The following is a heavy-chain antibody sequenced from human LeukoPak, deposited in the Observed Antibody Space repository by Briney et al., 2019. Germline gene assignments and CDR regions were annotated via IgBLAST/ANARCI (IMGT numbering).Heavy chain of an antibody. V-gene: IGHV4-34*01. CDR3: AAITLYYYYYMDV. J-gene: IGHJ6*03. CDR1: GGSFSGYY. Sequence: SETLSLTCAVYGGSFSGYYWSWIRQPPGKGLEWIGEINHSGSTNYNPSLKSRVTISVDTSKNQFSLKLSSVTAADTAVYYCAAITLYYYYYMDVWGKGTTVTISS. CDR2: INHSGST. D-gene: IGHD2-21*01.